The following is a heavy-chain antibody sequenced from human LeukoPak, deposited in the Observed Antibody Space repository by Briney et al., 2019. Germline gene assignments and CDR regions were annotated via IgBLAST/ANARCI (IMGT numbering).Heavy chain of an antibody. CDR2: IKPDGSEK. V-gene: IGHV3-7*01. CDR1: GFVFSASY. CDR3: VRGGTYWTVS. Sequence: GSLRLSGAASGFVFSASYMSGVRTAPGKGREWVATIKPDGSEKHQVASVSGRFTISRDNTNDSLVLQMNSLGVDDTAVYYCVRGGTYWTVSWGQGTLVNVS. J-gene: IGHJ5*01.